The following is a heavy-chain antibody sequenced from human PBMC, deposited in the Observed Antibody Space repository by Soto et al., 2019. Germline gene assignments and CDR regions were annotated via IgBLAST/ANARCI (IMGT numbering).Heavy chain of an antibody. CDR1: GDSVSSNSAA. CDR3: ARVPFQLGYYYYGMDV. CDR2: TYYRSKWYN. Sequence: SQTLSLTCAISGDSVSSNSAAWNWIRQSPSRGLEWLGRTYYRSKWYNDYAVSVKSRITINPDTSKNQFSLQLNSVTPEDTAVYYCARVPFQLGYYYYGMDVWGQGTTVTVSS. D-gene: IGHD6-6*01. V-gene: IGHV6-1*01. J-gene: IGHJ6*02.